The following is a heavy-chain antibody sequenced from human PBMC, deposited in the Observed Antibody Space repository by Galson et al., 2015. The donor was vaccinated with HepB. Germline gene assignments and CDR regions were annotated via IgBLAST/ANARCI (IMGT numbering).Heavy chain of an antibody. V-gene: IGHV3-30*04. Sequence: SLRLSCAASGFIFSSYAMNWVRQAPGKGLEWVAVISNDGSNKYYADSVKGRFTLSRDNSQNTPYLQMNSLRPEDTAVYYCASHIYWGQGTLVTVSS. CDR2: ISNDGSNK. CDR1: GFIFSSYA. J-gene: IGHJ4*02. CDR3: ASHIY.